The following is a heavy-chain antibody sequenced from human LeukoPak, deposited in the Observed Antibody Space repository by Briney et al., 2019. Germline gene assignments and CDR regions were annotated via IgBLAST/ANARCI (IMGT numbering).Heavy chain of an antibody. CDR2: ISSSSSYI. D-gene: IGHD5-24*01. CDR3: ARDRGDGYAY. J-gene: IGHJ4*02. Sequence: NPGGSLRLSCAASGFTFSSYSMNWVRQAPGRGLEWVSSISSSSSYIYYADSVKGRFTISRDNAKNSLYLQMNSLRAEDTAVYYCARDRGDGYAYWGQGTLVTVSS. V-gene: IGHV3-21*01. CDR1: GFTFSSYS.